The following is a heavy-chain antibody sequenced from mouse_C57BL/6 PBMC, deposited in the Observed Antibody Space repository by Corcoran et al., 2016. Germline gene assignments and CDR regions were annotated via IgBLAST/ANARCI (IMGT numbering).Heavy chain of an antibody. V-gene: IGHV14-1*01. CDR1: GFNIKDYF. J-gene: IGHJ2*01. Sequence: EVQLQQSGAELVRPGASVKLSCTASGFNIKDYFMHWVKQRPEQGLEWIGRIDPEDGDTEYAPKFQGKATMTADTSSNTAYLQLSSLTSEDTAVYYCSVLLRSYYFDYWGQGTTLTVSS. D-gene: IGHD1-1*01. CDR2: IDPEDGDT. CDR3: SVLLRSYYFDY.